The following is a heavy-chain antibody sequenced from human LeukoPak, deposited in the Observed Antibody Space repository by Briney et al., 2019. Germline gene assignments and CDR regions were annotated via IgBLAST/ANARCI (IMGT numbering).Heavy chain of an antibody. CDR3: ARAEQGYSSSWYYYMDV. J-gene: IGHJ6*03. CDR1: GYTFTSYG. V-gene: IGHV1-18*01. D-gene: IGHD6-13*01. CDR2: ISAYNGNT. Sequence: ASVKVSCKTSGYTFTSYGISWVRQAPGQGLEWMGWISAYNGNTNYAQKFQGRVTMTTDTSTSTAYMELRSLRSDDTAVYYCARAEQGYSSSWYYYMDVWGKGPTVTVSS.